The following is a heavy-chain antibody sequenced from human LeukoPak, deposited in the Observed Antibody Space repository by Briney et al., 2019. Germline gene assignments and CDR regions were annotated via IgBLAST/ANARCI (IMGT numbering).Heavy chain of an antibody. Sequence: PGGSLRLSCAASGFTFSDYYMSWIRQALGKGLEWVSYISSSGSTIYYADSVKGRFTISRDNAKNSLYLQMNSLRAEDTAVYYCARGRRCSSTSCYSGMDVWGQGTTVTVSS. V-gene: IGHV3-11*01. CDR2: ISSSGSTI. J-gene: IGHJ6*02. D-gene: IGHD2-2*01. CDR3: ARGRRCSSTSCYSGMDV. CDR1: GFTFSDYY.